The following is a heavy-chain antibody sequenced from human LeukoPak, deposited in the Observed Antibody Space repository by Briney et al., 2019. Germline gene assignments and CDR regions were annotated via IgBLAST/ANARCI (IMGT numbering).Heavy chain of an antibody. V-gene: IGHV3-23*01. D-gene: IGHD3-22*01. J-gene: IGHJ4*02. CDR1: GFTFSNYV. CDR2: ISDSGGST. CDR3: AEGGRYYDSPFDY. Sequence: GGSLRLSCAASGFTFSNYVMTWVRQAPGKGLEWVSAISDSGGSTYYADSVKGRFTISRDNAKNTLYLQMNSLRAEDTAVYYCAEGGRYYDSPFDYWGQGTLVTVSS.